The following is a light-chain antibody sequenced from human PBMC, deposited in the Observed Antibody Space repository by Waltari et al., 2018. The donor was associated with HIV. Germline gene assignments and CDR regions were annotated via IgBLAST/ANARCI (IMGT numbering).Light chain of an antibody. CDR3: CSYTGTNSLH. V-gene: IGLV2-14*01. Sequence: QSALPQPASVSGSPGPSITISCTAASSAVGFYDCISWYQQHPGKAPRLIIYEVTNRPSGVSNRFFGSKSANTASLTISGLQADDEADYYCSYTGTNSLHFGGGTKVTVL. CDR2: EVT. J-gene: IGLJ2*01. CDR1: SSAVGFYDC.